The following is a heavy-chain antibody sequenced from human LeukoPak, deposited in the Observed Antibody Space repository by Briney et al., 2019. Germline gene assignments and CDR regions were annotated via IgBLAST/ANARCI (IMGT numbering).Heavy chain of an antibody. CDR1: GFTFSSYA. Sequence: GGSLRLSCAASGFTFSSYAMHWVRQAPGKGLEWVAVISYDGSNKYYADSVKGRFTISRDNSKNTLYLQMNSLRAEDTAVYYCAKGATYCSSTSCPDAFDIWGQGTMVTVSS. CDR3: AKGATYCSSTSCPDAFDI. V-gene: IGHV3-30-3*01. J-gene: IGHJ3*02. D-gene: IGHD2-2*01. CDR2: ISYDGSNK.